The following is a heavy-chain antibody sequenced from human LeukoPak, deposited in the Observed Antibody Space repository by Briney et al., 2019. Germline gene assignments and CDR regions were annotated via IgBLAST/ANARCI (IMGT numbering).Heavy chain of an antibody. CDR3: AKDGQYRGYFDY. J-gene: IGHJ4*02. CDR1: GFTFSSYA. CDR2: IRGSGGST. Sequence: PGGSPRLSCAASGFTFSSYAMSWVRQAPGKGLEWVSAIRGSGGSTYYADSVKGRFTISRDNSKNTLYLQMNSLRAEDTAVYYCAKDGQYRGYFDYWGQGTLVTVST. D-gene: IGHD1-1*01. V-gene: IGHV3-23*01.